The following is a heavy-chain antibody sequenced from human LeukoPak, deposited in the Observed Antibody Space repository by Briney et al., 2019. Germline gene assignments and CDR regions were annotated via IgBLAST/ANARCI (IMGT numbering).Heavy chain of an antibody. D-gene: IGHD3-10*01. CDR2: IYTSGST. CDR3: ARDRWFGELSPFYYMDV. V-gene: IGHV4-4*07. J-gene: IGHJ6*03. Sequence: SETLSLTCTVAACSITSYYWSWIRQPAGKGLGWIGRIYTSGSTNYNPSLKSRVTMSVDTSKNQFSPKLSSVTAADTAVYYCARDRWFGELSPFYYMDVWGKGTTVTVSS. CDR1: ACSITSYY.